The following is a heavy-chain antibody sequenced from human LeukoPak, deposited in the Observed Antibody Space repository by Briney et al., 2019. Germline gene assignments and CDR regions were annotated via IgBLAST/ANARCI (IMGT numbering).Heavy chain of an antibody. CDR3: ARSSGSYYNHFDY. Sequence: GESLKISCKGSGYSFTSYWIGWVRQVPGKGLEWMGIIYPGDSDTRYSPSFQGQVTISADKSISTAYQQWSSLKASDTAMYYCARSSGSYYNHFDYWGQGTLVTVSS. CDR2: IYPGDSDT. J-gene: IGHJ4*02. CDR1: GYSFTSYW. D-gene: IGHD3-10*01. V-gene: IGHV5-51*01.